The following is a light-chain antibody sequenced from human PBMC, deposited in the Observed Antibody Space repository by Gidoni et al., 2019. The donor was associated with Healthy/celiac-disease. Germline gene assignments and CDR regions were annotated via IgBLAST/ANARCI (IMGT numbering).Light chain of an antibody. CDR3: QSYDSSLSGTYV. CDR2: GNS. J-gene: IGLJ1*01. V-gene: IGLV1-40*01. Sequence: QSVLTQPPSVSEAPGQRVTISCTGSSSNIGAGYDVHWYQQLPGTAPKLLIYGNSNRPSGVPDRFSGLQAEDEADYYCQSYDSSLSGTYVFGTGTKVTVL. CDR1: SSNIGAGYD.